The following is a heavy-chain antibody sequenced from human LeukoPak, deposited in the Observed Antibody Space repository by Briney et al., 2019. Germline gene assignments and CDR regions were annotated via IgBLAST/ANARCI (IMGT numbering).Heavy chain of an antibody. V-gene: IGHV1-2*06. J-gene: IGHJ4*02. CDR2: INPNSGGT. Sequence: ASVKVSCKASGYTFTVYYMHWVRQAPGQGLEWMGRINPNSGGTNYAQKFQGRVTMTRNTSISTAYMELSSLRSEDTAVYYCARVWFLGFDYWGQGTLVTVSS. CDR1: GYTFTVYY. D-gene: IGHD2/OR15-2a*01. CDR3: ARVWFLGFDY.